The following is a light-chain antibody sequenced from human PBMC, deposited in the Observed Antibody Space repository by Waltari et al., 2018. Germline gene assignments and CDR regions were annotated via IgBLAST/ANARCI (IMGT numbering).Light chain of an antibody. CDR1: ELEKKY. CDR3: QAWDSGVAGV. CDR2: EDV. V-gene: IGLV3-1*01. J-gene: IGLJ1*01. Sequence: SYDLIQSPSVSVSPGQTATITCSGDELEKKYVCWYQQKPGQSPVLVIYEDVRRPSELPQLFSGSNSGNTATLTISGTQPMDEADYYCQAWDSGVAGVFGTGTKVTVL.